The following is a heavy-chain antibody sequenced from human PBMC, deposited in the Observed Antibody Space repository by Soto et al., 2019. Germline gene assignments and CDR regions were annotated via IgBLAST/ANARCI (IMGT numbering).Heavy chain of an antibody. D-gene: IGHD3-16*02. CDR1: GFTFSSYS. V-gene: IGHV3-48*02. Sequence: EVQLVESGGGLVQPGGSLRLSCAASGFTFSSYSMNWVRQAPGKGLEWVSYISSSSSTIYYADSVKGRFTISRDNAKNSLYLQMNSLRDEDTAVYYCVPVWGSYRIQDTSWDYWGQGTLVTVSS. J-gene: IGHJ4*02. CDR3: VPVWGSYRIQDTSWDY. CDR2: ISSSSSTI.